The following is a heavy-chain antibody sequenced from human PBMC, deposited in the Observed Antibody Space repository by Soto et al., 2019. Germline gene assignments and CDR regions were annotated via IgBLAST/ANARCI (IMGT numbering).Heavy chain of an antibody. CDR3: ARDGSGSYRLDV. D-gene: IGHD1-26*01. CDR2: IYASGNT. Sequence: SETLSLTCTVSGGSVSSGRYYWSWIRQSPEKGLEWIGYIYASGNTNYNPSLKSRVTISVDTSKNQFSLKLTSVTAADTAVYYCARDGSGSYRLDVWGQGTTVTVSS. CDR1: GGSVSSGRYY. V-gene: IGHV4-61*01. J-gene: IGHJ6*02.